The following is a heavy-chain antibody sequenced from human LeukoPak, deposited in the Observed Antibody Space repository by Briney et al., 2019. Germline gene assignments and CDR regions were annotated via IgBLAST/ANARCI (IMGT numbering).Heavy chain of an antibody. V-gene: IGHV1-2*02. CDR1: GYTLTGYY. D-gene: IGHD4/OR15-4a*01. CDR2: INPNSGAT. Sequence: ASVKVSCKASGYTLTGYYLFWVRQAPGQGLEWMGWINPNSGATKYAQNFQGRVTLTSDTSIRTTYMELSSLRSDDTAVYYCARDERYSYGDNHYPDLGFWGQGTPVTVSS. CDR3: ARDERYSYGDNHYPDLGF. J-gene: IGHJ4*02.